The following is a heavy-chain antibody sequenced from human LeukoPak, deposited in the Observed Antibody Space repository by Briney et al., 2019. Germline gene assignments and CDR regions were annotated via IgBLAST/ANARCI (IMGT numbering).Heavy chain of an antibody. V-gene: IGHV1-58*02. CDR3: AADRGDKNAFDI. Sequence: SAKVSCKASGFTFTSSAMQWVRQARGQRLEWIGWIVVGSGNTNYAQKFQERVTITRDMSTSTAYMELSSLRSEDTAVYYCAADRGDKNAFDIWGQGTMVTVSS. D-gene: IGHD3-10*01. CDR2: IVVGSGNT. CDR1: GFTFTSSA. J-gene: IGHJ3*02.